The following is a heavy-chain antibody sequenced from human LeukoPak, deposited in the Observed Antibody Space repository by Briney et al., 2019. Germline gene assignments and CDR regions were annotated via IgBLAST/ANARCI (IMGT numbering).Heavy chain of an antibody. CDR2: ISAYNGDT. D-gene: IGHD6-13*01. CDR1: GYTFTRYG. V-gene: IGHV1-18*01. CDR3: ARGSGSSWYDWFDP. Sequence: ASVKVSSKASGYTFTRYGISWVRQAPGQGLEWMVWISAYNGDTTYAQKLQGRDTITTDTATASPYKELRSLRSDDTAFYYCARGSGSSWYDWFDPWGQGTLVPVSS. J-gene: IGHJ5*02.